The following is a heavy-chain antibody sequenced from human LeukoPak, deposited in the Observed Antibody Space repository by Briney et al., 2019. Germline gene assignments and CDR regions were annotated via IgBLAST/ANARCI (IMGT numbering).Heavy chain of an antibody. D-gene: IGHD6-19*01. J-gene: IGHJ4*02. CDR1: GFTFSSYA. CDR2: IRGNGDST. Sequence: GGSLRLSCAASGFTFSSYAMSWVRQAPGKGLEWVSAIRGNGDSTFYADSVKGRFTISRDNSNNALHLQMNSLRVEDTAVYYCAKDARRSSGWYFFDHWGQGTLVTVSS. CDR3: AKDARRSSGWYFFDH. V-gene: IGHV3-23*01.